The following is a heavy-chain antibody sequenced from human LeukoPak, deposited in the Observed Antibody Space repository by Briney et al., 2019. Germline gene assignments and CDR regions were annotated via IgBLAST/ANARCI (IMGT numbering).Heavy chain of an antibody. Sequence: ASVKVSCKASGYTFTNYAFHWVRQAPGQRLEWLGWINAGNDDTKYSQKFQARVTITMDTSASTVYVELSSLASDDTAVYYCARERWHCRGNDCYSVYYYGLDVWGQGTTVTVSS. V-gene: IGHV1-3*01. CDR2: INAGNDDT. D-gene: IGHD2-15*01. J-gene: IGHJ6*02. CDR1: GYTFTNYA. CDR3: ARERWHCRGNDCYSVYYYGLDV.